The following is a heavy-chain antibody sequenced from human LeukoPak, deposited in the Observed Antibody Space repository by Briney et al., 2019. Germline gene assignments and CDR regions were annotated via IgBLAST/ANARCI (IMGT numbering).Heavy chain of an antibody. CDR3: ARFCSSTSRYGFDP. J-gene: IGHJ5*02. CDR1: GGSISNYY. Sequence: KPSETLSLTCTVSGGSISNYYWSWIRQPPGKGLEWIGYIYYSGGTNYNPSLKSRVTISLDTSKNQFSLKLSSVTAADTAVYYCARFCSSTSRYGFDPWGQGTLVTVSS. D-gene: IGHD2-2*01. CDR2: IYYSGGT. V-gene: IGHV4-59*01.